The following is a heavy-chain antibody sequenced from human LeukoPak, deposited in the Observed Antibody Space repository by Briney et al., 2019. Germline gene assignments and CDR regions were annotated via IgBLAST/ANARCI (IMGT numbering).Heavy chain of an antibody. CDR2: IYYSGST. V-gene: IGHV4-59*01. Sequence: SETLSLTCTVSGGSISSYYWSWIRQPPGKGLEWVGYIYYSGSTNYNPSLKSRVTISVDTSKNQFSLKLSSVTAADTAVYYCARFKWELYYYYYGMDVWGQGTTVTVSS. CDR3: ARFKWELYYYYYGMDV. CDR1: GGSISSYY. D-gene: IGHD1-26*01. J-gene: IGHJ6*02.